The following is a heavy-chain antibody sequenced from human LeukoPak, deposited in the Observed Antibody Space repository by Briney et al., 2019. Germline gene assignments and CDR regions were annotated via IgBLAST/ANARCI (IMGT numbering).Heavy chain of an antibody. J-gene: IGHJ6*03. CDR2: FSFNGEST. V-gene: IGHV3-23*01. D-gene: IGHD5-18*01. Sequence: GSLRLSCAASGFTFSSYGMSWVRQAPGRGLEWVSSFSFNGESTYYADSAKGRFTISRDNSKNTLYLQMNSLRAEDTAVYYCAKGGYSNGRYYYYYMDVWGEGTTVTVSS. CDR3: AKGGYSNGRYYYYYMDV. CDR1: GFTFSSYG.